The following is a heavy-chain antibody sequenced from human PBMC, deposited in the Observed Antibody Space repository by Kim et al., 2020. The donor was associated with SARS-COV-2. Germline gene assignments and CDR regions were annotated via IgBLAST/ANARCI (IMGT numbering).Heavy chain of an antibody. CDR3: GRWRSSGGMDV. V-gene: IGHV1-46*01. D-gene: IGHD3-16*01. Sequence: TTYAQKFKGRVRLTRDTSTSTLYMDLSSLTSEDTAVYYCGRWRSSGGMDVWGQGTSVTVSS. CDR2: T. J-gene: IGHJ6*02.